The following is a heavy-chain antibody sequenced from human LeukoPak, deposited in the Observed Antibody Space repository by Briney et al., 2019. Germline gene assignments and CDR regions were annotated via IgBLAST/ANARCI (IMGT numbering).Heavy chain of an antibody. CDR3: ARGLLGFYYGMGV. J-gene: IGHJ6*02. Sequence: PGGSLRLSCAASGFTFSSYDMHWVRQATGKGLKWVSAIGTACDTYYPGSVKGRFTISRENAKNALYLQANSLRAEDTAVYYCARGLLGFYYGMGVWGQGTTVTVSS. D-gene: IGHD2-21*01. CDR1: GFTFSSYD. V-gene: IGHV3-13*01. CDR2: IGTACDT.